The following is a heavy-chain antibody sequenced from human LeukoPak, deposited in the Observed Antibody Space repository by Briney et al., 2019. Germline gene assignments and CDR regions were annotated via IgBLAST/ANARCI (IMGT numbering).Heavy chain of an antibody. Sequence: GGSLRLSCAASGFTFSSYAMSWVRQAPGKGLEWVSAISGSGGSTYYADSVKGRFTISRDNSKNTLYLQMNSLRAEDTAVYYCAKIGPSSSWYTQGVAVYFDYWGQGTLVTVSS. V-gene: IGHV3-23*01. J-gene: IGHJ4*02. CDR3: AKIGPSSSWYTQGVAVYFDY. D-gene: IGHD6-13*01. CDR2: ISGSGGST. CDR1: GFTFSSYA.